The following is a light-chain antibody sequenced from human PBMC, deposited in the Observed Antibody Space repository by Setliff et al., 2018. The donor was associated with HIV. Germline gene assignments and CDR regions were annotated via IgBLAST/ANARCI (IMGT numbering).Light chain of an antibody. V-gene: IGLV2-14*03. CDR1: SSDVGGYNY. CDR3: SSYTSTLYV. CDR2: DVS. Sequence: QSALTQPAFVSGSPGQSITISCTGTSSDVGGYNYVSWYQQHPGKAPKLIIYDVSNRPSGVSNRFSGSKSGNTASLTISGLQAEDETDYYCSSYTSTLYVFGSGTKV. J-gene: IGLJ1*01.